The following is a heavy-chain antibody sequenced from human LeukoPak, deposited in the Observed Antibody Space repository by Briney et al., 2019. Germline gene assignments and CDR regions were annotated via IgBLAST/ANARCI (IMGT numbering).Heavy chain of an antibody. CDR1: GDSVSSKSAA. CDR2: TYYRSKWYI. CDR3: AREGGEYCSGGSCHYAFDI. V-gene: IGHV6-1*01. J-gene: IGHJ3*02. D-gene: IGHD2-15*01. Sequence: SQTLSLTCAISGDSVSSKSAAWDWIRQSPSRGLEWLGRTYYRSKWYIDYAGSVKSRITINPDTSKNQFSLQLNSVTPEDTAVYYCAREGGEYCSGGSCHYAFDIWGQGTVVTVSS.